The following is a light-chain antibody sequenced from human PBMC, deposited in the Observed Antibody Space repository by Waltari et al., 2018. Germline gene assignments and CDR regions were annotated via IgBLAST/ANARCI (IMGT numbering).Light chain of an antibody. CDR1: QSISSY. CDR2: AAS. J-gene: IGKJ4*01. Sequence: DIQMTQSPSSLSASVGARVTITCRASQSISSYLNWYQQKPGKAPKLLIYAASSLQSGVPSRFSGSGSGTDFTLTINSLQPEDFATYYCQQSYTGLTFGGGTKVEIK. V-gene: IGKV1-39*01. CDR3: QQSYTGLT.